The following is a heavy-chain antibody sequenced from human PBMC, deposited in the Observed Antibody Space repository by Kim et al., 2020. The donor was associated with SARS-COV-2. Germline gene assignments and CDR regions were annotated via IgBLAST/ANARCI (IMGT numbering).Heavy chain of an antibody. V-gene: IGHV3-7*01. Sequence: GGSLRLSCVASGFSFNYYWMSWVRQAPGKGLEWVANIKRDGSEIYYVDSVKGRFSISRDNAKNSLYLQMNSLRAEDTALYYCSARAPASYYDSGGSFGYWGQGPLVAVSS. D-gene: IGHD3-22*01. J-gene: IGHJ4*02. CDR2: IKRDGSEI. CDR1: GFSFNYYW. CDR3: SARAPASYYDSGGSFGY.